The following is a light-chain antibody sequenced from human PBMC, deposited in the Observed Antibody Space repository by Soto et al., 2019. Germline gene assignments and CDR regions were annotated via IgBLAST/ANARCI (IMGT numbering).Light chain of an antibody. CDR2: GVS. CDR1: SSDIGGSNY. J-gene: IGLJ1*01. Sequence: QSALTQPASVSGSPGQSITISCAGTSSDIGGSNYVSWYQQHPGKAPKLMIYGVSNRPSGVSNRFSGSKSGNTASLTISGLQAEDEADYFCYSSRIHSSTFHVFGTGPKVTVL. V-gene: IGLV2-14*03. CDR3: YSSRIHSSTFHV.